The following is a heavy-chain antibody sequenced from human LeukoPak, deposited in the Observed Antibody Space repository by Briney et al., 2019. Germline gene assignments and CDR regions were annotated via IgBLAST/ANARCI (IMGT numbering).Heavy chain of an antibody. J-gene: IGHJ4*02. Sequence: GGSLRLSCADSGFTFSSYGMHWVRQAPGKGLEWVAVISYDGSNKYYADSVKGRFTISRDNSKNTLYLQMNSLRAEDTAVYYCAKDRGSSGWYDYWGQGTLVTVSS. D-gene: IGHD6-19*01. CDR3: AKDRGSSGWYDY. CDR2: ISYDGSNK. CDR1: GFTFSSYG. V-gene: IGHV3-30*18.